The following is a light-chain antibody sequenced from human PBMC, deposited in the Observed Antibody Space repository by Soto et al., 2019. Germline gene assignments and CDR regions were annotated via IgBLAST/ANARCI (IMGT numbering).Light chain of an antibody. CDR2: EVR. CDR3: SSYTTTSTLV. Sequence: QSVLTQPASVSGSPGQSITISCIGTNRDVGSYNLVSWYQQRPGEAPKLIISEVRNRPPGISYRFTGSKSGNTASLTISGLQAEDEADYYCSSYTTTSTLVFGGGTKLTVL. V-gene: IGLV2-14*01. J-gene: IGLJ3*02. CDR1: NRDVGSYNL.